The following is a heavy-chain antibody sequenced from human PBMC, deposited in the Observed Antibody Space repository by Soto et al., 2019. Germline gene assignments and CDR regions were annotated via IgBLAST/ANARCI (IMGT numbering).Heavy chain of an antibody. D-gene: IGHD1-7*01. J-gene: IGHJ4*02. CDR1: GGSISSTNYY. V-gene: IGHV4-39*02. CDR3: QIEFRELNILANDC. Sequence: QLQLQESGPGLVKPSETLSLTCSVFGGSISSTNYYWGWVRQSPGKGLEWIGTIYYNGATRYNPSLQSRVAISVDTSKNQFSLKLRSVTAADTAVYYCQIEFRELNILANDCWGQGTLVTVSS. CDR2: IYYNGAT.